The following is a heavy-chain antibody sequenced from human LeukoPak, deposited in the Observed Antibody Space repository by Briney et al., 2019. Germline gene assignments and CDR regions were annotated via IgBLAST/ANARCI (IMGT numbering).Heavy chain of an antibody. CDR1: GGTFSSYA. CDR2: IIPIFGTA. Sequence: ASVKVSCKASGGTFSSYAISWVRQAPGQGLEWMGGIIPIFGTANYAQKFQGRVTITADESTSTAYMELSSLRSEDTAVYYCARDLQDAGSGSYWFDPWGQGTLVTVSS. D-gene: IGHD3-10*01. V-gene: IGHV1-69*13. J-gene: IGHJ5*02. CDR3: ARDLQDAGSGSYWFDP.